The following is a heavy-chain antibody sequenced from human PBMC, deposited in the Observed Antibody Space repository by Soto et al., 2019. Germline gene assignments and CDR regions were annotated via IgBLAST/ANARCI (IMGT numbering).Heavy chain of an antibody. V-gene: IGHV3-21*01. CDR3: ARDAQLELRPDAFDL. CDR2: ISSSSSYI. Sequence: GGSLRLSCAASGFTFSSYSMNWVRQAPGKGLEWVSSISSSSSYIYYADSVKGRFTISRDNAKNSLYLQMNSLRAEDTAVYYCARDAQLELRPDAFDLWGQGTMVTVSS. CDR1: GFTFSSYS. D-gene: IGHD1-7*01. J-gene: IGHJ3*01.